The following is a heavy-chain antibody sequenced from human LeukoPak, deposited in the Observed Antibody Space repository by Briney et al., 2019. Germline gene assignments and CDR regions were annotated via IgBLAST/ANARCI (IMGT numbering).Heavy chain of an antibody. CDR2: IYSSGST. D-gene: IGHD2-15*01. Sequence: GGPLGLSCAASGFTVSCHYMSWVRQAPGKRLKWVSVIYSSGSTYYAASVKGRFTISRDNSRNTLYLQMNSLRAEDTAVFQGADGIRYCSGGSCIDYWGQGTLVTVSS. J-gene: IGHJ4*02. CDR1: GFTVSCHY. CDR3: ADGIRYCSGGSCIDY. V-gene: IGHV3-53*01.